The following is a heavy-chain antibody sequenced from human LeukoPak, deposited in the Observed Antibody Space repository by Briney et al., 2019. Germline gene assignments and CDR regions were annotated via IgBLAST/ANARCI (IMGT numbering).Heavy chain of an antibody. CDR2: ISGSGGST. CDR1: GFTLSSYA. J-gene: IGHJ4*02. Sequence: GSLRLSCAASGFTLSSYAMSWVRQAPGKGLEWVSAISGSGGSTYYADSVKGRFTISRDNSKNTLYLQMNSLRAEDTAVYYCAKDSGWLRGPFDYWGQGTLVTVSS. CDR3: AKDSGWLRGPFDY. V-gene: IGHV3-23*01. D-gene: IGHD1-1*01.